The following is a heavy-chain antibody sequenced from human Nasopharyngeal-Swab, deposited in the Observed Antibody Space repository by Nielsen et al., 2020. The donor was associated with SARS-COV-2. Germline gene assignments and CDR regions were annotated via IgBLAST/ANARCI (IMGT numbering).Heavy chain of an antibody. CDR2: ISYDGSNK. V-gene: IGHV3-30-3*01. D-gene: IGHD3-22*01. Sequence: GESLKISCAASGFTFSRYTMHWVRQAPGKGLEWVAVISYDGSNKYYADSVKDRFTISRDISKNTLYLQMNSLRAKDTAVFYCASTPLDSSGYYYAFHYWGRGTLVTVSS. CDR3: ASTPLDSSGYYYAFHY. CDR1: GFTFSRYT. J-gene: IGHJ4*02.